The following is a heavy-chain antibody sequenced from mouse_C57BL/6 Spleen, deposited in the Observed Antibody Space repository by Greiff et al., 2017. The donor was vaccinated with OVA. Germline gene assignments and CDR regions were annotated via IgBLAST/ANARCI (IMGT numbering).Heavy chain of an antibody. D-gene: IGHD6-1*01. CDR2: IDPSDSYT. CDR3: ARKGANCDY. Sequence: VQLQQSGAELVKPGASVKLSCKASGYTFTSYWMQWVKQRPGQGLEWIGEIDPSDSYTNYNQKFKGKATLTVDTSSSTAYMQLSSLTSEDSAVYYCARKGANCDYWGQGTTLTVSS. J-gene: IGHJ2*01. CDR1: GYTFTSYW. V-gene: IGHV1-50*01.